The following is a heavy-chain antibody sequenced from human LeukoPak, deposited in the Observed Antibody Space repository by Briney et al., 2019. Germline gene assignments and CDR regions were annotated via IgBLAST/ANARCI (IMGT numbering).Heavy chain of an antibody. CDR3: ARELGGDELERRSGMDV. Sequence: SVKVSCKASGGTFSSYAISWVRQAPGQGLEWMGRIIPILGIANYAQKFQGRVTITADKSTSTAYMELSSLRSEDTAVYYCARELGGDELERRSGMDVWGQGTTVTVSS. CDR1: GGTFSSYA. CDR2: IIPILGIA. J-gene: IGHJ6*02. D-gene: IGHD1-1*01. V-gene: IGHV1-69*04.